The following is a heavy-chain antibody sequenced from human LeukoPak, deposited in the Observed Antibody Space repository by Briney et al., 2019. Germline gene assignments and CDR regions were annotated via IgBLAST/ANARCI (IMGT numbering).Heavy chain of an antibody. CDR1: GCTFSTYA. V-gene: IGHV1-69*04. J-gene: IGHJ6*02. D-gene: IGHD6-25*01. CDR3: ARGERLGGLDV. Sequence: SVKVSCKASGCTFSTYAINWVRQAPGQGLEWMGRIITILGIANYAQKFRDRVTITADKSTSTAYVELTSLRSEDTAVYFCARGERLGGLDVWGQGTTVTVSS. CDR2: IITILGIA.